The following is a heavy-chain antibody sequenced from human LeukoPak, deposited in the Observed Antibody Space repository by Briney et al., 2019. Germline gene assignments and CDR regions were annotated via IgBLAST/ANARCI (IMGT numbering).Heavy chain of an antibody. Sequence: SETLSLTCTVSGGSISSYYWSWVRQPAGKGLEWIGRIYTSGSTNYNPSLKSRVTISVDKSKNQFSLKLSSVTAADTAVYYCARDRTLHSSSYYYYYYMDVWGKGTTVTVSS. CDR3: ARDRTLHSSSYYYYYYMDV. J-gene: IGHJ6*03. D-gene: IGHD6-6*01. CDR2: IYTSGST. CDR1: GGSISSYY. V-gene: IGHV4-4*07.